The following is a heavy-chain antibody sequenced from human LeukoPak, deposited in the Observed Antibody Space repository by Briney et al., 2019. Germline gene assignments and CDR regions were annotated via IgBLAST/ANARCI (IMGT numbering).Heavy chain of an antibody. CDR1: GFTFSTYS. CDR3: ARDPTTAKNV. J-gene: IGHJ6*02. V-gene: IGHV3-21*01. Sequence: GGSLRLSCAASGFTFSTYSMNWVRQAPGKGLEWVSSISSSGSDIYDADSLKGRFTISRDNAKNSLYLQMNSLRAEDTAVYYCARDPTTAKNVWGQGTTVTVSS. D-gene: IGHD1-26*01. CDR2: ISSSGSDI.